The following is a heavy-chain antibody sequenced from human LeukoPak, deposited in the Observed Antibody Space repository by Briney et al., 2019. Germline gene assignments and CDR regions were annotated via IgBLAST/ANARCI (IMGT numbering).Heavy chain of an antibody. V-gene: IGHV3-30*18. CDR3: AKVIDSGSYYYYGMDV. J-gene: IGHJ6*02. D-gene: IGHD3-10*01. CDR1: GFTFSSYG. Sequence: GRSLRLSCAASGFTFSSYGMHWVRQAPGKGLEWVAVISYDGSNKYYADSVKGGFTISRDNSNNTLYLQMNSLRAEDTAVYYCAKVIDSGSYYYYGMDVWGQGTTVTVSS. CDR2: ISYDGSNK.